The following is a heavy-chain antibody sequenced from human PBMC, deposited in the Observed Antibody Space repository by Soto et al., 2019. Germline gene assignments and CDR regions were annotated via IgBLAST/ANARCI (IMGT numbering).Heavy chain of an antibody. D-gene: IGHD3-22*01. Sequence: PGESLKISCKGSGYSFSNYWIGWVRQMSGKGLEWMAITFPGNSETRYSPSFQGHVTISVDRSISTAYLQWSSLKASDTALYYCARSRYYDTTGYYRFYYYYYGMHVWGQGTTVTVSS. CDR2: TFPGNSET. CDR3: ARSRYYDTTGYYRFYYYYYGMHV. J-gene: IGHJ6*02. CDR1: GYSFSNYW. V-gene: IGHV5-51*01.